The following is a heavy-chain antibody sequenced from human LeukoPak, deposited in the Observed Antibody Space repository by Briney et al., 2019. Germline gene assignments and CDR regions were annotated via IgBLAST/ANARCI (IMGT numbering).Heavy chain of an antibody. J-gene: IGHJ4*02. CDR2: INTYNGDT. CDR1: GYTFTTYG. Sequence: GASVKVSCKASGYTFTTYGINWVRQAPGQGLEWVGWINTYNGDTKYTQRFQGRVTMTTDTSTTTAYMELKNLRSDDTAIHYCAKDRAAARNFDIWGQGTLVTVSS. V-gene: IGHV1-18*01. D-gene: IGHD2-2*01. CDR3: AKDRAAARNFDI.